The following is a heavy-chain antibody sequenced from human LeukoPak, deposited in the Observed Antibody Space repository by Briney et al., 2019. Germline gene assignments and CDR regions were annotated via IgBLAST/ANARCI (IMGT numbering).Heavy chain of an antibody. CDR2: IIPIFGTA. Sequence: ASVKVSCKASGGTFSSYAISWVRQAPGQGLEWMGGIIPIFGTANYAQKFQGRVTITTDESTSTAYMELSSLRSEDTAVYYCARALLEWFRLYYYMDVWGKGTTVTVSS. J-gene: IGHJ6*03. V-gene: IGHV1-69*05. CDR3: ARALLEWFRLYYYMDV. D-gene: IGHD3-3*01. CDR1: GGTFSSYA.